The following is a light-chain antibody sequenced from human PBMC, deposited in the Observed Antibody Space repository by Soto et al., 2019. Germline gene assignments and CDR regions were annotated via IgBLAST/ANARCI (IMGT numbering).Light chain of an antibody. V-gene: IGKV1-39*01. J-gene: IGKJ4*01. CDR2: AAS. Sequence: DMQMTQSPSSLSASVGDRVNITCRARQSISTYLNWYQQKPGRAPRLLIHAASSLQGGVPLRFSGSGSGTDFTLTISSLQPEDFTTYYCQQTYSAPRTFGGGTKVE. CDR3: QQTYSAPRT. CDR1: QSISTY.